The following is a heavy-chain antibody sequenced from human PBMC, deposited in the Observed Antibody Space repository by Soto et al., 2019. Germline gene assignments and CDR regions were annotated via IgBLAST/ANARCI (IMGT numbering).Heavy chain of an antibody. CDR3: ARESEDLTSNFDY. J-gene: IGHJ4*02. Sequence: EVQLVESGGGLIQPGGSLRLSCAASGFNFIRKYMIWVRQAPGKGLEWVSSISSTTNYIYYGDSMKGRFTISRDNAKNSLYLEMNSLRAEDTAVYYCARESEDLTSNFDYWGQGTLVTVSS. CDR2: ISSTTNYI. CDR1: GFNFIRKY. V-gene: IGHV3-21*06.